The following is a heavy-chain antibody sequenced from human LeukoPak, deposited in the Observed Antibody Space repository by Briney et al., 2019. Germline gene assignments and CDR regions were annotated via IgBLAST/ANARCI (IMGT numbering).Heavy chain of an antibody. CDR1: GFSFSSYW. CDR3: ARVVQLWFHFDY. J-gene: IGHJ4*02. Sequence: GGSLRLSCAASGFSFSSYWMSWVRQAPGKGLEWVANIKQDGTEKYYVDSVKGRFTISRDNSKNSLYLQMNSLRAEDTALYYCARVVQLWFHFDYWGQGTLVTVSS. V-gene: IGHV3-7*01. D-gene: IGHD5-18*01. CDR2: IKQDGTEK.